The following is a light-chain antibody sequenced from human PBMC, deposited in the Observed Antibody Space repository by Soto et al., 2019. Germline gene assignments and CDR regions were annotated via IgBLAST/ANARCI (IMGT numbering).Light chain of an antibody. CDR2: RAS. CDR3: QQYGSSPRSIT. J-gene: IGKJ5*01. Sequence: TQSPSTLSASVGDRVTITCRASQTISSSLAWYQQKPGQAPRLLIFRASTRATGIPDRFSGSGSGTDFTLTISRLEPEDFAVYYCQQYGSSPRSITFGQGTRLEI. V-gene: IGKV3-20*01. CDR1: QTISSS.